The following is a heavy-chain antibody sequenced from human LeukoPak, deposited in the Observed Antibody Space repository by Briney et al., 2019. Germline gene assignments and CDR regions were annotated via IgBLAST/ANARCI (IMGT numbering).Heavy chain of an antibody. CDR2: INPNSGGT. Sequence: GASVKVSCKASGYTFTGYYMHWVRQAPGQGLEWMGWINPNSGGTNYVQKFQGRVTMTRDTSISTAYMELSRLRSDDTAVYYCAALTRYCSSTSCYWSSFDYWGQGTLVTVSS. CDR3: AALTRYCSSTSCYWSSFDY. D-gene: IGHD2-2*01. CDR1: GYTFTGYY. J-gene: IGHJ4*02. V-gene: IGHV1-2*02.